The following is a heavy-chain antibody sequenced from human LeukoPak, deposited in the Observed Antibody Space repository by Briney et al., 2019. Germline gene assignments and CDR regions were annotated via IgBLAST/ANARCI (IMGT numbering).Heavy chain of an antibody. CDR2: IYYSGST. D-gene: IGHD6-13*01. CDR3: ASSIAAGADYYYGMDV. J-gene: IGHJ6*02. CDR1: GGSISSYY. V-gene: IGHV4-59*08. Sequence: KPSETLSLTCTVPGGSISSYYWSWIRQPPGKGLEWIGYIYYSGSTNYNPSLKSRVTISVDTSKNQFSLKLSSVTAADTAVYYCASSIAAGADYYYGMDVWGQGTTVTVSS.